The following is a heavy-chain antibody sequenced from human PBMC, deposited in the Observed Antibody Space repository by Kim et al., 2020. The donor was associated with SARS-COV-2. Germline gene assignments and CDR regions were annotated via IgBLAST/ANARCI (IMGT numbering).Heavy chain of an antibody. CDR2: IXPGDSDT. CDR1: GYSFTSYW. D-gene: IGHD6-6*01. V-gene: IGHV5-51*01. J-gene: IGHJ6*02. CDR3: ARXESNGMXV. Sequence: GESLKISCKGSGYSFTSYWIGWVRQMPGXGXEWXXIIXPGDSDTRYSPSFQGQVTISADKSISTAYLQWSSXXASDXXMYXCARXESNGMXVWGQGTTVT.